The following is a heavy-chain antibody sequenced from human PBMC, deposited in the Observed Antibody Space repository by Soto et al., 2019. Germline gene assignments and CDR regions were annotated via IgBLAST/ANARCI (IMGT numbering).Heavy chain of an antibody. CDR3: ARSTSSRWYQSHIDH. CDR2: ISANDGNT. J-gene: IGHJ4*02. Sequence: ASVKVSCKASGYTFNSYGVSWVRQAPGQGLEWMGWISANDGNTNYAQKLQGRVTLTTDTSTDTAYMELRSLRSDDTAVYYCARSTSSRWYQSHIDHWGQGTLVTVSS. D-gene: IGHD6-13*01. V-gene: IGHV1-18*01. CDR1: GYTFNSYG.